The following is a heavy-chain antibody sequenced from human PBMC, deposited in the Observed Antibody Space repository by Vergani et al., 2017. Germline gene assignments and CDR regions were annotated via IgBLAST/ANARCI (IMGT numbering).Heavy chain of an antibody. V-gene: IGHV3-30-3*01. J-gene: IGHJ6*03. CDR3: ARDTWIQLWPGDYYYYYYMDV. D-gene: IGHD5-18*01. Sequence: QVQLVESGGGVVQPGRSLRLSCAASGFTFSSYAMHWVRQAPGKGLEWVAVISYDGSNKYYADSVNGRFTISRDNSKNTLYLQMNSLRAEDTAVYYCARDTWIQLWPGDYYYYYYMDVWGKGTTVTVSS. CDR2: ISYDGSNK. CDR1: GFTFSSYA.